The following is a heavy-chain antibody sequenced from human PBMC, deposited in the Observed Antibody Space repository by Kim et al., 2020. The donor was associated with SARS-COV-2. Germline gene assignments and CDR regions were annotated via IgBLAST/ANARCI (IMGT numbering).Heavy chain of an antibody. D-gene: IGHD3-10*01. J-gene: IGHJ4*02. CDR3: ARDGWYYGSGSTGY. Sequence: AQKFQGRVTITADESTSTAYMELSSLRSEDTAVYYCARDGWYYGSGSTGYWGQGTLVTVSS. V-gene: IGHV1-69*01.